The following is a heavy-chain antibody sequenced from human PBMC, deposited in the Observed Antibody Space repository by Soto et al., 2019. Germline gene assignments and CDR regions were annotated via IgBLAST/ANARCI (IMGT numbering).Heavy chain of an antibody. V-gene: IGHV3-33*01. J-gene: IGHJ4*02. CDR2: IWYDGSNK. D-gene: IGHD3-22*01. CDR1: GFTFSSYG. CDR3: ARGGYYDTSGYYSTSYYFDY. Sequence: GGSLRLSCEASGFTFSSYGMHWVRQAPGKGLEWVAVIWYDGSNKYYADSVKGRFTISRDNSKNTLYLQMNSLRAEDTSVYHCARGGYYDTSGYYSTSYYFDYWGQGALVTVSS.